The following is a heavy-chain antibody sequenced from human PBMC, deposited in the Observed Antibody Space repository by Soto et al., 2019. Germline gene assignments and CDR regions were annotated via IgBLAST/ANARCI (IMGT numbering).Heavy chain of an antibody. V-gene: IGHV3-21*01. CDR3: ARKKPDNSPIDY. D-gene: IGHD2-2*01. CDR2: ISIGSDYI. CDR1: GFTFSIYT. J-gene: IGHJ4*02. Sequence: GGSLRLSCAASGFTFSIYTMSWVRQAPGKGLEWVSSISIGSDYIYYADSLKGRFTISRDNAKNSLYLQMNSLRVEDTAVYYCARKKPDNSPIDYWGQGTLVTVSS.